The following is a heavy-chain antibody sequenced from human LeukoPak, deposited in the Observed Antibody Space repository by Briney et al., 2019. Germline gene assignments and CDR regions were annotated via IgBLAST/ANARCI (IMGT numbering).Heavy chain of an antibody. D-gene: IGHD2-15*01. V-gene: IGHV3-23*01. CDR2: ISGSGGNT. CDR1: GFTFSSYA. Sequence: GSLRLSCAASGFTFSSYAMSWVRQAPGKGLEWVSVISGSGGNTYYADSVKGRFTISGDNSKNTLYLQLNSLRAEDTAVYYCAKELLELDYWGQGTLVTVSS. J-gene: IGHJ4*02. CDR3: AKELLELDY.